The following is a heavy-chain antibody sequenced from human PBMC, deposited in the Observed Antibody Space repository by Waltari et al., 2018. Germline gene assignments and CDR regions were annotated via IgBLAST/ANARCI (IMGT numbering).Heavy chain of an antibody. CDR3: AGAAAGTRYYYYGMDV. J-gene: IGHJ6*02. V-gene: IGHV4-31*03. CDR1: GGSISSGGYY. Sequence: QVQLQESGPGLVKPSQTLSLTCTVSGGSISSGGYYWSWIRQHQGKGLEWIGYIYHSGRTYYNTSLKSRVTISVDRSKNQFSLKLSSVTAADTAVYYCAGAAAGTRYYYYGMDVWGQGTPVTVSS. D-gene: IGHD6-13*01. CDR2: IYHSGRT.